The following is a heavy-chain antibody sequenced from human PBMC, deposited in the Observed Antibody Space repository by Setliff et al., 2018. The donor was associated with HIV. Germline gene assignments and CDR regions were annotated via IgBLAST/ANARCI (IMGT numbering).Heavy chain of an antibody. CDR1: GFTFSSYE. CDR2: ISSSGSTK. CDR3: AREVSWFFDL. Sequence: LSLTCAASGFTFSSYEMNWVRQAPGKGLEWVSYISSSGSTKYYVDSVKGRFTISRDNAKNSLSLQMNSLRAEDTAVYYCAREVSWFFDLWGHGTLVTVSS. J-gene: IGHJ2*01. V-gene: IGHV3-48*03.